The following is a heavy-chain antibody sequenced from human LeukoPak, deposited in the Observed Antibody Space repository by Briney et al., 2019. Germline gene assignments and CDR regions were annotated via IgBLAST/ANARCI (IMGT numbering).Heavy chain of an antibody. V-gene: IGHV3-30*02. Sequence: GGSLRLSCAASGFIFSSYGMHWVRQAPGKGLEWVAFIRYDGSNKYYADSVKGRFTISRDNSKNTLYLQMNSLRAEDTAVYYCAKGLRIQLWTPLLYWGQGTLVTVSS. CDR2: IRYDGSNK. D-gene: IGHD5-18*01. J-gene: IGHJ4*02. CDR1: GFIFSSYG. CDR3: AKGLRIQLWTPLLY.